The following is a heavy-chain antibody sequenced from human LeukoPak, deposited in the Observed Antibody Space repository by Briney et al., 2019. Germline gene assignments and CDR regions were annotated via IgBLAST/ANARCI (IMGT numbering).Heavy chain of an antibody. Sequence: ASVKVSCKASGGTFSSYAIIWVRQAPGQGLEWMGRIISILGIANYAQKFQGRVTITADKSTSTAYMELSSLRSEDTPVYYCANNYGDYGPYYYYGMDVWGQGTTVTVSS. J-gene: IGHJ6*02. CDR2: IISILGIA. D-gene: IGHD4-17*01. CDR1: GGTFSSYA. V-gene: IGHV1-69*04. CDR3: ANNYGDYGPYYYYGMDV.